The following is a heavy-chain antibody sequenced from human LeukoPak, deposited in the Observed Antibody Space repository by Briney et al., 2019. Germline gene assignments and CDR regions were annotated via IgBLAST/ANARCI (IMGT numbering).Heavy chain of an antibody. CDR2: IIPIFGTA. D-gene: IGHD1-26*01. CDR3: ARSYREVVVGLSAIYGMDV. Sequence: SVKVSCKASGGTFSSYAISWVRQAPGQGLEWMGGIIPIFGTANYAQKFQGRVTITADESTSTAYMELSSLRSEDTAVYYCARSYREVVVGLSAIYGMDVWGQGTTVTVSS. V-gene: IGHV1-69*13. CDR1: GGTFSSYA. J-gene: IGHJ6*02.